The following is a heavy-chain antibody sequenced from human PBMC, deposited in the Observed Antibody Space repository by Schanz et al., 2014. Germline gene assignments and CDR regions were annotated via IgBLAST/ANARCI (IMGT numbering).Heavy chain of an antibody. D-gene: IGHD2-2*01. V-gene: IGHV1-3*01. Sequence: QLQLVQSGAEVKKPGSSVKVSCKASGYSFTPFPIHWLRQAPGQRLEWVGWISPYTGNTHYFDKMEGRVNKTTDPTPGPAYMEPRRLRTDDAAVDYCARDRRRNCSTSSCLHDNWFDPRGQGTLVIVSA. J-gene: IGHJ5*02. CDR3: ARDRRRNCSTSSCLHDNWFDP. CDR2: ISPYTGNT. CDR1: GYSFTPFP.